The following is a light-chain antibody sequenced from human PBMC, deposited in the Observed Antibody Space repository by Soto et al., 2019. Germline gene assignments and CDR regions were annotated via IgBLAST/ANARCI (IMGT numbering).Light chain of an antibody. Sequence: EIVMTQSPATLSVSPGERATLFCRASQSVSRNLAWFQQKPGQAPRLLIYTASTRATGVPARFSGSGSGTEFTLTISSLQSEDFAVYYCQQYNSWPPLFNSVPGTKVNI. CDR1: QSVSRN. CDR3: QQYNSWPPLFN. CDR2: TAS. V-gene: IGKV3-15*01. J-gene: IGKJ3*01.